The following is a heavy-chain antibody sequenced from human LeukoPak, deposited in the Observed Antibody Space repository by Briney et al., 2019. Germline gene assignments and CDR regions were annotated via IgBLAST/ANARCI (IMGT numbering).Heavy chain of an antibody. CDR3: AKGKGYSSSSSDH. CDR1: GFIFNSHA. D-gene: IGHD6-6*01. Sequence: GGSLRLSCAASGFIFNSHAMNWVRQAPWKGREGVSAISGSDGSTYYADSVKGRFTISRDNSKNTLYLQMNSLRAEDTAVYHCAKGKGYSSSSSDHWGQGTLVTVSS. V-gene: IGHV3-23*01. J-gene: IGHJ5*02. CDR2: ISGSDGST.